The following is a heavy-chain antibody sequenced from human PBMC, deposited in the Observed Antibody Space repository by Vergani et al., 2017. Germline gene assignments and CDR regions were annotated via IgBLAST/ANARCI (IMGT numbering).Heavy chain of an antibody. CDR2: IYTSGST. Sequence: QVQLQESGPGLVKPSQTLSLTCTVSGGSISSGSYYWSWIRQPAGKGLEWIGRIYTSGSTNYNPSLKSRVTISVDTSKNQFSLKLSSVTAADTAVYYCASVRQLDPYYYNYGMDVWGQGTTVTVSS. J-gene: IGHJ6*02. V-gene: IGHV4-61*02. CDR1: GGSISSGSYY. D-gene: IGHD6-6*01. CDR3: ASVRQLDPYYYNYGMDV.